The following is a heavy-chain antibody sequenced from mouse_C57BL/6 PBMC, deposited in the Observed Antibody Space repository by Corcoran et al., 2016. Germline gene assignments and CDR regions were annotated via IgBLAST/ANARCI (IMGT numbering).Heavy chain of an antibody. V-gene: IGHV3-6*01. Sequence: DVQLQESGPGLVKPSQSLSLTCSVTGYSITSGYYWNWIRQFPGNKLEWMGYISYDGSNNYNPSLKNRISITRDTSKNQFFLKLNSVTTEDTATYYCAARAGYGSSYWYFDVWGTGTTVTVSS. J-gene: IGHJ1*03. CDR1: GYSITSGYY. CDR3: AARAGYGSSYWYFDV. D-gene: IGHD1-1*01. CDR2: ISYDGSN.